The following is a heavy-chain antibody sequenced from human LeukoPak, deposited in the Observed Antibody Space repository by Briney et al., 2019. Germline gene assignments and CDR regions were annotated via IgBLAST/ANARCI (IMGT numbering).Heavy chain of an antibody. Sequence: GGSLRLSCAASGFTFSSYEMNWVRQAPGKGLEWVSYISSSGSTIYYADSVKGRFTISRDNAKNSLYLQMNSLRAEDTAVYYCASYDSGTLDYWGQGTLVTVSS. CDR2: ISSSGSTI. CDR3: ASYDSGTLDY. D-gene: IGHD3-22*01. CDR1: GFTFSSYE. J-gene: IGHJ4*02. V-gene: IGHV3-48*03.